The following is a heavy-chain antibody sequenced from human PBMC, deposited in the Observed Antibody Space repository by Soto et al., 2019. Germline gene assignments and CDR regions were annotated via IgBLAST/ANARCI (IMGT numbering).Heavy chain of an antibody. CDR1: GFTFDDYA. CDR2: ISWNSGSI. V-gene: IGHV3-9*01. CDR3: AKVLYLHLGELSEYYFDY. J-gene: IGHJ4*02. Sequence: GGSLRLSCAASGFTFDDYAMHWVRQAPGKGLEWVSGISWNSGSIGYADSVKGRFTISRDNAKNSLYLQMNSLRAEDTALYYCAKVLYLHLGELSEYYFDYWGQGTLVTVSS. D-gene: IGHD3-16*02.